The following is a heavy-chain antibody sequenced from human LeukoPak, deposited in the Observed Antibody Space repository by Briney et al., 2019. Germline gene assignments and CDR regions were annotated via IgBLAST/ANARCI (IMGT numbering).Heavy chain of an antibody. CDR2: IYHNGNT. J-gene: IGHJ3*02. Sequence: PSQTLSLTCTASGGSISSVIYYWTWIRQPPGKGLEWIGYIYHNGNTYYNVSLMSRVTISDDRSTNQFSLRLNSVTAADTAVYYCARGGYYGSGVDAFDMWGQGTMVTVSS. CDR3: ARGGYYGSGVDAFDM. CDR1: GGSISSVIYY. D-gene: IGHD3-10*01. V-gene: IGHV4-30-2*01.